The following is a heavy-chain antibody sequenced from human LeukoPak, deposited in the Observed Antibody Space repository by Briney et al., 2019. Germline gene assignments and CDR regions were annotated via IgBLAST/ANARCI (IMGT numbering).Heavy chain of an antibody. CDR2: ISSSSYI. CDR3: AKDRGAAALYYMDV. J-gene: IGHJ6*03. V-gene: IGHV3-21*01. Sequence: PGGSLRLSCAASGFSFSSYNMNWVRQAPGKGLEWVSFISSSSYIYYVDSVKGRFTISRDNAKNTLYLQMNSLRAEDTAVYYCAKDRGAAALYYMDVWGKGTTVTISS. CDR1: GFSFSSYN. D-gene: IGHD6-13*01.